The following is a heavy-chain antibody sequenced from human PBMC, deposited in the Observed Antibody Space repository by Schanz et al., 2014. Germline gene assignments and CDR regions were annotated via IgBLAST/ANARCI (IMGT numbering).Heavy chain of an antibody. CDR2: ITAYNGDT. J-gene: IGHJ3*02. CDR1: GYTFTSHG. V-gene: IGHV1-18*01. Sequence: QVQLVQSGAEVKKPGASVKVSCKASGYTFTSHGISWVRQAPGQGLEWMGWITAYNGDTNYALKLQGRVTMTTDTSTGTAYMELRSLRSDDTGLYYCTRGGYSYALSAFDIWGQGTMVTVSS. CDR3: TRGGYSYALSAFDI. D-gene: IGHD5-18*01.